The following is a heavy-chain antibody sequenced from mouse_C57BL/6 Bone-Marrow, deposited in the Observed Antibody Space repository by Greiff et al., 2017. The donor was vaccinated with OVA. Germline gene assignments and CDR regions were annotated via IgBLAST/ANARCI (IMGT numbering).Heavy chain of an antibody. J-gene: IGHJ3*01. CDR2: IWWDDDK. D-gene: IGHD2-4*01. Sequence: QVTLKESGPGILQPSQTLSLTCSFSGFSLSTFGMGVGWIRQPSGKGLEWLAHIWWDDDKYYNPALKSRLTISKDTSKNQVFLKIANVDTADTATYYCARIVYYDYERGSAWFADWGQGTLVTVSA. CDR1: GFSLSTFGMG. V-gene: IGHV8-8*01. CDR3: ARIVYYDYERGSAWFAD.